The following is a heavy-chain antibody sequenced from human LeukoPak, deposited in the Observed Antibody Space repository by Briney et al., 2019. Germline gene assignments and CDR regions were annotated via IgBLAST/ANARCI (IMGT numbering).Heavy chain of an antibody. J-gene: IGHJ6*03. V-gene: IGHV1-2*02. D-gene: IGHD3-9*01. CDR1: GYIFTGYY. CDR3: ARASTDYDILTGYYSYYMDV. CDR2: INPNSGGT. Sequence: GASVKVSCKASGYIFTGYYMHWVRHAPGQGLEWMGWINPNSGGTNYAQKFQGRVTMTRDTSISTAYMELSRLRSDDTAVYYCARASTDYDILTGYYSYYMDVWGKGTTVTVSS.